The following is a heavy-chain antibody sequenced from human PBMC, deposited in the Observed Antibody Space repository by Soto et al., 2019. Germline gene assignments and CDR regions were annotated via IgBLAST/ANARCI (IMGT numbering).Heavy chain of an antibody. CDR1: GGSISSSDW. V-gene: IGHV4-4*02. CDR3: ARDGHSSGWS. Sequence: QVQLQESGPGLVKPSGTLSLTCAVSGGSISSSDWWSWVRQPPGKGLQWIGETSHRGSTTYNPSLKSRVTISVVKSKNQFSLKLSSVTAADTAVYYCARDGHSSGWSWGQGTLVTVSS. J-gene: IGHJ5*02. CDR2: TSHRGST. D-gene: IGHD6-19*01.